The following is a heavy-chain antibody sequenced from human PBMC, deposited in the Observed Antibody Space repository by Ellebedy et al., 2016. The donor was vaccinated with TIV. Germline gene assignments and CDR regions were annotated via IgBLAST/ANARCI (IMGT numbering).Heavy chain of an antibody. CDR3: AKLDSSGYYYGRFDY. Sequence: GGSLRLSCAASGFTFRNFAMTWVRQAPGKGLEWVSSISSSGVSTDYADSVRGRVTISRANSKNTLYLQMNSLRADDSAVYYCAKLDSSGYYYGRFDYWGQGTLVTVSS. CDR1: GFTFRNFA. CDR2: ISSSGVST. J-gene: IGHJ4*02. V-gene: IGHV3-23*01. D-gene: IGHD3-22*01.